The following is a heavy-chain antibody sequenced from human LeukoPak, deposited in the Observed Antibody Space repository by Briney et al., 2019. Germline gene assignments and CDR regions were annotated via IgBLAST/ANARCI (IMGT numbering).Heavy chain of an antibody. Sequence: PGGSLRLSCAASGFTITSYAMHWVRQAPGKGLEWVAVISYHGSSQYYGDSVKGRFTISRDTLKNTLYLQMLSLRPEDTAIYYCARAGPNDHRFDYWGQGTLVTVSS. CDR3: ARAGPNDHRFDY. D-gene: IGHD1-1*01. CDR1: GFTITSYA. CDR2: ISYHGSSQ. V-gene: IGHV3-30-3*01. J-gene: IGHJ4*02.